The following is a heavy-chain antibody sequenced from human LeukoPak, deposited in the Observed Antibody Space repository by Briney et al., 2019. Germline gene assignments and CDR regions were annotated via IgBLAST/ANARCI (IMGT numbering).Heavy chain of an antibody. D-gene: IGHD3-3*01. V-gene: IGHV4-59*01. J-gene: IGHJ6*02. Sequence: SETLSLTCTVSGGSISSYYWSWIRQPPGKGLKWIGYIYYSGSTNYNPSLKSRVTISVDTSKNQFSLKLSSVTAADTAVYYCARVAAPTPVLRFLEWSKDYYGMDVWGQGTTVTVSS. CDR2: IYYSGST. CDR1: GGSISSYY. CDR3: ARVAAPTPVLRFLEWSKDYYGMDV.